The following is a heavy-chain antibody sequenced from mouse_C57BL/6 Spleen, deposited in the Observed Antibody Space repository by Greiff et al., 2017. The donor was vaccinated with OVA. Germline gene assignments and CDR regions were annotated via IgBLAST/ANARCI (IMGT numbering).Heavy chain of an antibody. CDR1: GYTFTSYW. J-gene: IGHJ2*01. Sequence: VQLQQPGAELVRPGTSVKLSCKASGYTFTSYWMHWVKQRPGQGLEWIGVIDPSDSYTNYNQKFKGKATLTVDTSSSTAYMQLSSLTSEDSAVYYCARETTVVGDYWGQGTTLTVSS. V-gene: IGHV1-59*01. D-gene: IGHD1-1*01. CDR2: IDPSDSYT. CDR3: ARETTVVGDY.